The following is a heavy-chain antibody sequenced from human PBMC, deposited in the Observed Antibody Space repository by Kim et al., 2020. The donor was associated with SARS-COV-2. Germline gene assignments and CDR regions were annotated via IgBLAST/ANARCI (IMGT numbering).Heavy chain of an antibody. J-gene: IGHJ4*02. CDR1: GFTFSSYG. Sequence: GGSLRLSCAASGFTFSSYGMHWVRQAPGKGLERVAIIWHDGSNKYYADSVQGRFTISRDNFKNTLYLQMNSLRAEDTAVYYCARNDGTYCLDYWGQGNLVTVSS. CDR2: IWHDGSNK. V-gene: IGHV3-33*01. CDR3: ARNDGTYCLDY. D-gene: IGHD1-26*01.